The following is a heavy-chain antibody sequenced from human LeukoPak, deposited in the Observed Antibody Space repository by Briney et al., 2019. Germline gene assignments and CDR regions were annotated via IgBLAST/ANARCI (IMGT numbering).Heavy chain of an antibody. CDR2: IRSKAYRGTT. D-gene: IGHD5-18*01. Sequence: PGRSLRLSCTTSGFTFGDHAMSWVRQAPGKGLEWVGFIRSKAYRGTTEYAASVEDRFTISRDDSKSIAYLQMDRLTSEDTAVYYCARGPIHLWLHNGMDVWGQGSTVTVSS. CDR3: ARGPIHLWLHNGMDV. V-gene: IGHV3-49*04. CDR1: GFTFGDHA. J-gene: IGHJ6*02.